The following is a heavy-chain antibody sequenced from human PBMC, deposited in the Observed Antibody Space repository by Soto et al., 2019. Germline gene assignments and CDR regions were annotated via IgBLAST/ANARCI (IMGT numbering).Heavy chain of an antibody. J-gene: IGHJ4*02. CDR2: IYYSGST. CDR1: GGSVSSGSYY. CDR3: ARGYSSGFVDY. D-gene: IGHD6-19*01. V-gene: IGHV4-61*01. Sequence: RSLTCTVSGGSVSSGSYYWSWIRQPPGKGLEWIGYIYYSGSTNYNPSLKSRVTISVDTSKNQFSLKLSSVTAADTAVYYCARGYSSGFVDYWGQGTLVTVSS.